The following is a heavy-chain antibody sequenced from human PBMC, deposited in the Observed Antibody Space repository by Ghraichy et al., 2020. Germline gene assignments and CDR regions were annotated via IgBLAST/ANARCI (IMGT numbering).Heavy chain of an antibody. CDR1: GITFSSYG. D-gene: IGHD2-15*01. Sequence: GGSLRLSCAGTGITFSSYGMHWVRQAPGKGLEWVGFIWYDGSKKNYADSVKGRFTISRDDSKNTLYLQMDNLRAEDTAVYYCARAYCSGGSCYVDYYNGMDVWGQGTTVTVS. CDR3: ARAYCSGGSCYVDYYNGMDV. CDR2: IWYDGSKK. J-gene: IGHJ6*02. V-gene: IGHV3-33*01.